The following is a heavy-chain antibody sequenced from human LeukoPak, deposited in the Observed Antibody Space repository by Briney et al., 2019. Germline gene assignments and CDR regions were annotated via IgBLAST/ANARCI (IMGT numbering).Heavy chain of an antibody. CDR2: ISGTAENT. V-gene: IGHV3-23*01. Sequence: GGSLRLSCAASGFIFSSYPISWVRQAPGKGLEGVSAISGTAENTYYADSVKGRFSSSRDNSRNTVHLQMNSLRPEDTAVYYCANQRGGFWGQGTLVTVSS. J-gene: IGHJ4*02. CDR3: ANQRGGF. D-gene: IGHD3-10*01. CDR1: GFIFSSYP.